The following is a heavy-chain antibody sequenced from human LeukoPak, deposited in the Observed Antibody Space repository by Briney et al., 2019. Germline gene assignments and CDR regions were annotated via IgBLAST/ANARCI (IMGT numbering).Heavy chain of an antibody. J-gene: IGHJ4*02. V-gene: IGHV1-46*01. CDR3: ARESSACSGTSCFSNYYFDY. D-gene: IGHD2-15*01. CDR1: GYTFTTYY. Sequence: ASVKVSCKASGYTFTTYYVHWVRQAPGQGLEWMGIINPSGVSTRYAQKFQGRVTTTRDMSTSTVYMELSSLGSEDTAVYYCARESSACSGTSCFSNYYFDYWGQGTLVTVSS. CDR2: INPSGVST.